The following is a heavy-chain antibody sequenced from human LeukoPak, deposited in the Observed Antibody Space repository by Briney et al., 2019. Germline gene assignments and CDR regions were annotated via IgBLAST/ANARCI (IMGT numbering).Heavy chain of an antibody. D-gene: IGHD3-22*01. Sequence: ASVKVSCTASGYTFTSYGISWVRQAPGQGLEWMGWISAYNGNTNYAQKLQGRVTMTTDTSTSTAYMELRCLRSDDTAVYYCARDRRYYYSSGYSSYWGQGTLVTVSS. V-gene: IGHV1-18*01. CDR2: ISAYNGNT. CDR1: GYTFTSYG. J-gene: IGHJ4*02. CDR3: ARDRRYYYSSGYSSY.